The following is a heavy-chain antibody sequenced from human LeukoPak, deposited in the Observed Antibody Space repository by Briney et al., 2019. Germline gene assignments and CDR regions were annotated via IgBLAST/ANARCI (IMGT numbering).Heavy chain of an antibody. V-gene: IGHV5-51*01. D-gene: IGHD2-2*02. CDR3: AIGGDSSTSCYRCFNY. J-gene: IGHJ4*02. CDR1: GYRITSYW. Sequence: AESLKISCHGSGYRITSYWIGWVRQMPRKGLQWMGIMYPGDSDTRYSPSVQGQVTISADKSIGTAYLQWSSLKASDTAMYYCAIGGDSSTSCYRCFNYWGQGTLVTVSS. CDR2: MYPGDSDT.